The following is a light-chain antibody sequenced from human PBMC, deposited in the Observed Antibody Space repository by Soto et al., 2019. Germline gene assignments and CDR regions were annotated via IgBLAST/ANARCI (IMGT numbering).Light chain of an antibody. V-gene: IGLV2-8*01. CDR2: EVN. CDR1: SSDVGAYNY. J-gene: IGLJ1*01. Sequence: QSVLTQPPSASGSPGQSVTISCTGTSSDVGAYNYVSWYQHHPGKAPKHMVYEVNKRPSGVPNRFSGSKSGNTASLTVSGLQAEDEADYYCTSHAGTINFPYIFGTGTKVTVL. CDR3: TSHAGTINFPYI.